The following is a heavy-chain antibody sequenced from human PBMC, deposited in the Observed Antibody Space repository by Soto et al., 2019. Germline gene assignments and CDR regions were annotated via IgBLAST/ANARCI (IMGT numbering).Heavy chain of an antibody. CDR2: IKNKANSYAT. J-gene: IGHJ4*02. CDR3: TRLEGHSFGFDY. D-gene: IGHD5-18*01. V-gene: IGHV3-73*01. CDR1: GFTFIGSA. Sequence: GGSLRLSCAAAGFTFIGSAVHWVRQASGKGLEWVGRIKNKANSYATAYAASVKGRFTISRDDSKNTAYLQMDSLKTEDTAVYYCTRLEGHSFGFDYWGQGTLVTVSS.